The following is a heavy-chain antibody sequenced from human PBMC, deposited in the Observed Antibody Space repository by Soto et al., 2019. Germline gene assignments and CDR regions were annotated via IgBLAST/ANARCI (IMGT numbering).Heavy chain of an antibody. D-gene: IGHD3-22*01. V-gene: IGHV3-30-3*01. CDR2: ISYDGSNK. J-gene: IGHJ4*02. CDR3: ARKDDSSGYYYSYFDY. Sequence: GGSLRLSCAASGFTFSSYAMHWVRQAPGKGLEWVAVISYDGSNKYYADSVKGRFTISRDNSKNTLYLQMNSLRAEDTAVYYCARKDDSSGYYYSYFDYWGQGTLVTVSS. CDR1: GFTFSSYA.